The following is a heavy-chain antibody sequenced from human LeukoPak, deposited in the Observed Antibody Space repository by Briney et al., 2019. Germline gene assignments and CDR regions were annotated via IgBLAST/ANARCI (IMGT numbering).Heavy chain of an antibody. V-gene: IGHV3-74*01. CDR3: ARDAPGNTALDY. CDR2: INGYGSST. D-gene: IGHD5-18*01. J-gene: IGHJ4*02. Sequence: GGSLRLSCAASGFTIVSYWMHWVRQAPGKGLVWVSRINGYGSSTDFADSVKGRFTISRDNAKNTLYLQMNSLRAEDTAVYYCARDAPGNTALDYWGREPWSPSPQ. CDR1: GFTIVSYW.